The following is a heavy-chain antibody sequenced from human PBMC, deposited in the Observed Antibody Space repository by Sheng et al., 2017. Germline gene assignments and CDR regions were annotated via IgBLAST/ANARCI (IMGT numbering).Heavy chain of an antibody. V-gene: IGHV3-9*03. D-gene: IGHD3-22*01. CDR1: GFTFDEYA. CDR3: VKGDSSGYYPNHFDP. J-gene: IGHJ5*02. Sequence: EVQLGGVVGGGLVQPGGSLRLSCAASGFTFDEYAMHWVRQAPGKGLEWVSGISWNSGGIGYADSVKGRFTISRDNAKKSLYLQMNSLRAEDMALYYCVKGDSSGYYPNHFDPWGQGTLVTVSS. CDR2: ISWNSGGI.